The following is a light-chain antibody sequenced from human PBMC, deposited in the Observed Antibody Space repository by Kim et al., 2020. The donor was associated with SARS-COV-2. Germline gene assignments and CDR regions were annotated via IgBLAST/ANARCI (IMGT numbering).Light chain of an antibody. CDR2: EVT. CDR3: STDAGDNNFV. J-gene: IGLJ1*01. Sequence: GQSVIISCTGTSSDIGRYEYVSWYQQHPGIAPKLLIYEVTKRPAGVPDRFSGSKSGRTASLTVSGLQTEDEADYYCSTDAGDNNFVCGTGTKVTVL. V-gene: IGLV2-8*01. CDR1: SSDIGRYEY.